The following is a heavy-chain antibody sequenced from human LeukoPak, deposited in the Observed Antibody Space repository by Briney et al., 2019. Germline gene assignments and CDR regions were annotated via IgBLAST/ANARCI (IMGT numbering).Heavy chain of an antibody. CDR2: IYYTGKI. V-gene: IGHV4-59*08. J-gene: IGHJ4*02. CDR1: GGSINSHY. D-gene: IGHD6-19*01. Sequence: SETLSLTCAVSGGSINSHYWGRIRQPPGKGLQWIGDIYYTGKINYNPSLKSRVTITLDTSKDHLSLNLTSVLAADTAIYYCVRRDTGWNYFDYWGQGILVTVSS. CDR3: VRRDTGWNYFDY.